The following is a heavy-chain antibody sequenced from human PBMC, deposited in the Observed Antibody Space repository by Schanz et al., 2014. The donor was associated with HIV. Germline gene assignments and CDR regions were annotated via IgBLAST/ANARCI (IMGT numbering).Heavy chain of an antibody. V-gene: IGHV1-69*01. Sequence: QVQLVQSGAEVKKPGSSVKVSCKASGGTFMTYAISWVRQAPGQGLEWMGGIIPIYRTTNSAQKFLRRLTITADESTNTAYMELGSLRSEDTAVYYCARSRYGDYPYYFDYWGQGTLVTVSS. D-gene: IGHD4-17*01. CDR2: IIPIYRTT. CDR3: ARSRYGDYPYYFDY. CDR1: GGTFMTYA. J-gene: IGHJ4*02.